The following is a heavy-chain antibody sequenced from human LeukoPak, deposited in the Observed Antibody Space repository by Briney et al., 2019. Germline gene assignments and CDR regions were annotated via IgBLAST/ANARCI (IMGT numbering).Heavy chain of an antibody. Sequence: GGSLRLSCAASGFTFSSYWMSWVRQAPGKGLEWVANIKQDGGEKYYVDSVKGRFTISRDNAKNSLYLQMNSLRAEDTAVYYCAREGNYYGSGSYYPTPLPDDYWGQGTLVTVSS. CDR1: GFTFSSYW. D-gene: IGHD3-10*01. V-gene: IGHV3-7*01. CDR3: AREGNYYGSGSYYPTPLPDDY. CDR2: IKQDGGEK. J-gene: IGHJ4*02.